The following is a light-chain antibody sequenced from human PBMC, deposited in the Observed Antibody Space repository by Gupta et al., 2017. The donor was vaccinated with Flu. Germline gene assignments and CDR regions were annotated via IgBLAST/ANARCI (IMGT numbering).Light chain of an antibody. J-gene: IGKJ2*01. CDR1: QSLLQSNGYNY. CDR3: MRDIQTPYT. V-gene: IGKV2-28*01. Sequence: DIAMTQSPLSLPVTPGEPASIYFRSSQSLLQSNGYNYLDWYLKKSGQSPQLLFYLGSNRASVVPDRLSGSGSRTDFTMKISRVEAEVVGVYYGMRDIQTPYTFGQGTKLEIK. CDR2: LGS.